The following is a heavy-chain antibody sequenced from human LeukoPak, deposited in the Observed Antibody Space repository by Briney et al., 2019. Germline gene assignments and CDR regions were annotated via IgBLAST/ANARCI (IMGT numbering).Heavy chain of an antibody. D-gene: IGHD6-19*01. V-gene: IGHV4-59*08. CDR3: ARSVAGTRTRNFDY. J-gene: IGHJ4*02. CDR1: GGSISSYY. Sequence: SETLSLTCTVSGGSISSYYWSWIRQPPGKGLKWIGYIYYSGSTNYNPSLRSRVTISVDTSKNQFSLKLSSVTAADTAVYYCARSVAGTRTRNFDYWGQGTLATVSS. CDR2: IYYSGST.